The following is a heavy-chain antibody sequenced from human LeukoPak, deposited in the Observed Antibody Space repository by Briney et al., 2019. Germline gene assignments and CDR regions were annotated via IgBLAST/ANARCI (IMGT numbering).Heavy chain of an antibody. Sequence: SVKVSCKASGGTFSSYAISWVRQAPGQGLEWMGGIIPIFGTANYAQKFQGRVTITADESTSTAYMELSSLRSEDTAVYYCARGQWLATNYYYYYMDVWGKGTTVTISS. CDR2: IIPIFGTA. CDR3: ARGQWLATNYYYYYMDV. V-gene: IGHV1-69*13. CDR1: GGTFSSYA. D-gene: IGHD6-19*01. J-gene: IGHJ6*03.